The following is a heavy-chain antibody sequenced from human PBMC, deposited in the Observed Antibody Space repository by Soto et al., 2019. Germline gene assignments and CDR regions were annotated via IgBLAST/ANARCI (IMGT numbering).Heavy chain of an antibody. CDR1: GFTFSSYA. CDR3: AKAILLYFYDSSGYMYCFDY. Sequence: EVQLLESGGGLVQPGGSLRLSCAASGFTFSSYAMSWVRQAPGKGLEWVSAISGSGGSTYYADSVKGRFTISRDNSKNTLYLQMNSLRVEDTSVYYCAKAILLYFYDSSGYMYCFDYWGQGTLVTVSS. D-gene: IGHD3-22*01. V-gene: IGHV3-23*01. CDR2: ISGSGGST. J-gene: IGHJ4*02.